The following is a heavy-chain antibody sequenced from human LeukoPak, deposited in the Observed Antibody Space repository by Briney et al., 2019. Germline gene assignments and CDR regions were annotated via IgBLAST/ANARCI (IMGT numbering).Heavy chain of an antibody. CDR3: AKDPGHYFDY. CDR1: GFTFSSYA. V-gene: IGHV3-23*01. Sequence: GGSLRLSCAASGFTFSSYAMSWVRQAPGKGLEWVSAISGSGDSTYYADSVKGRFTVSRDNSKNTLYLQMNSLRAEDTAVYYCAKDPGHYFDYWGQGTLVTVSS. D-gene: IGHD7-27*01. J-gene: IGHJ4*02. CDR2: ISGSGDST.